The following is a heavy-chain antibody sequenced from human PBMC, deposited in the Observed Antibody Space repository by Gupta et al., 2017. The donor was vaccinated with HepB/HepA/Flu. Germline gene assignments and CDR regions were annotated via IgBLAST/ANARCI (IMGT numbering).Heavy chain of an antibody. Sequence: EVQLEESGGGLVQPGGSLRLSCAASGFSFSNDWMNWVRQVSGKGLEWVANINPDGSVRRYVDSVKGRFIISRDNAKNSLYLQMSSLRAEYTAVYYCVRVDISWGQGTLVTVSP. D-gene: IGHD2-2*03. CDR2: INPDGSVR. CDR3: VRVDIS. J-gene: IGHJ5*02. CDR1: GFSFSNDW. V-gene: IGHV3-7*01.